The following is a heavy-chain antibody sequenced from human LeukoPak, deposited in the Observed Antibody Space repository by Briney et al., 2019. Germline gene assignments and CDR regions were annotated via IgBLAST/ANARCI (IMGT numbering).Heavy chain of an antibody. CDR1: GFTLSNYW. CDR2: IKQDESEK. CDR3: ARDPYSSTWSYGMDI. Sequence: GRSLRLTCTASGFTLSNYWMSWVRQTPEKGLEWVANIKQDESEKVYVDSVKGRFTISRDNAKSSLYLQMSGLRADDTAVYYCARDPYSSTWSYGMDIWGQGTTVTVSS. D-gene: IGHD6-13*01. J-gene: IGHJ6*02. V-gene: IGHV3-7*05.